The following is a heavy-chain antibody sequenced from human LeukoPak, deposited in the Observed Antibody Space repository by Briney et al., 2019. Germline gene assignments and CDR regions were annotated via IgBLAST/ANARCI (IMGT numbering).Heavy chain of an antibody. Sequence: GASVKVSCKASGYTFTGYYMHWVRQAPGQGLEWMGWINPNSGGTNYAQKFQGRVTMTRDTSISTAYMELSRLRSDDTAVYYCARASRFWQQPYGYWGQGTLVTVSS. CDR2: INPNSGGT. CDR1: GYTFTGYY. V-gene: IGHV1-2*02. D-gene: IGHD6-13*01. CDR3: ARASRFWQQPYGY. J-gene: IGHJ4*02.